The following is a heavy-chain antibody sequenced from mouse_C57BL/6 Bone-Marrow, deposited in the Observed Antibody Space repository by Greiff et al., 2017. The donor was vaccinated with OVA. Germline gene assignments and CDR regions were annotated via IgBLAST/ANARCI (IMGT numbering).Heavy chain of an antibody. V-gene: IGHV10-1*01. CDR3: VRQSPYAMDY. Sequence: EVQVVESGGGLVQPKGSLKLSCAASGFSFNTYAMNWVRQAPGKGLEWVARIRSKSNNYATYYADSVKDRFTISRDDSESMLYLQMNNLKTEDTAMYYCVRQSPYAMDYWGQGTSVTVSS. CDR2: IRSKSNNYAT. J-gene: IGHJ4*01. CDR1: GFSFNTYA.